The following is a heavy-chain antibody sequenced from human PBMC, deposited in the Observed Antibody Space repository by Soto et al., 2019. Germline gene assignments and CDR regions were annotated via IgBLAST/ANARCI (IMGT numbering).Heavy chain of an antibody. CDR1: GGSISSYY. V-gene: IGHV4-59*01. Sequence: SETLSLTCTVSGGSISSYYWSWIRQPPGKGLEWIGYIYYSGSTNYNPSPKSRVTISVDTSKNQFSLKLSSVTAADTAVYYCARANHDFWSGYSSHYYYYMDVWGKGTTVTVSS. D-gene: IGHD3-3*01. J-gene: IGHJ6*03. CDR3: ARANHDFWSGYSSHYYYYMDV. CDR2: IYYSGST.